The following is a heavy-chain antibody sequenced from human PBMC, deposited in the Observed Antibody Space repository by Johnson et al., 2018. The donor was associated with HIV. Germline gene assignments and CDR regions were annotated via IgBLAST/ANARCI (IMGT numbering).Heavy chain of an antibody. CDR1: GFTFSSYW. CDR2: MKQGGSEK. J-gene: IGHJ3*02. D-gene: IGHD4-11*01. V-gene: IGHV3-7*01. CDR3: ARAGYSNYDRAFDS. Sequence: GQLVESGGRLVQPGGSLRLSCAASGFTFSSYWMSWVRQAPGKGLEWVAKMKQGGSEKYYVASVKGRDSISRDNAQNALYLQLNSLRAEDTALYYCARAGYSNYDRAFDSWGQGTMVTVSS.